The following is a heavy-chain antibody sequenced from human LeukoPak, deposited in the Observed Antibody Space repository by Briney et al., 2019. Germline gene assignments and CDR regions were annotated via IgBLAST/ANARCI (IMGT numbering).Heavy chain of an antibody. Sequence: NPSETLSLTCTVSGGSIRSYHWSWIRQPPGKGLEWIGYIYYSGSTNYNPSLKSRVTISVDTSRNQFSLKLSSVTAADTAVYYCARRRGRGYDLPSKYYFDYWGQGTLVTVSS. CDR2: IYYSGST. D-gene: IGHD5-12*01. V-gene: IGHV4-59*08. J-gene: IGHJ4*02. CDR3: ARRRGRGYDLPSKYYFDY. CDR1: GGSIRSYH.